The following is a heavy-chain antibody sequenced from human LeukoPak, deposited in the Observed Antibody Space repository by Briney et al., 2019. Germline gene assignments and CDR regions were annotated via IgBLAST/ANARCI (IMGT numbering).Heavy chain of an antibody. CDR3: ARPYYDSSAPPYDY. D-gene: IGHD3-22*01. V-gene: IGHV1-18*01. CDR2: IGAYNGNT. CDR1: GYTFTSSG. Sequence: GASVKVSCKASGYTFTSSGISWVRQAPGQGLEWMGWIGAYNGNTNYAQKLQGRVTMTTDTSTSTAYMELRSLRSDDTAVYYCARPYYDSSAPPYDYWGQGTLVTVSS. J-gene: IGHJ4*02.